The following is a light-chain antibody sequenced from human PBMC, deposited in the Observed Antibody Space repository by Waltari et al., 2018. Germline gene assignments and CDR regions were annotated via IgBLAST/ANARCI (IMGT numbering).Light chain of an antibody. V-gene: IGLV3-9*01. CDR2: RDS. CDR3: QVWDSSVV. CDR1: NIGSKN. J-gene: IGLJ2*01. Sequence: SSELTQPLSVSVALGQTAKITCGGSNIGSKNVHWYPQKPGQAPVLVLYRDSSRPSGIPERFSGSNSGNTAFLTISIAQAGDEADYYCQVWDSSVVFGGGTKLTVL.